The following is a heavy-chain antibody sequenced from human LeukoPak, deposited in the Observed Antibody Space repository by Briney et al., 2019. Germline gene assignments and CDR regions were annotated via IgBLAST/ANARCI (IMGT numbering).Heavy chain of an antibody. CDR3: AQGPGPHYSSDWFSYYYMDV. CDR2: IRYDGSNK. J-gene: IGHJ6*03. Sequence: GGSLRLSCAASGFTFSSYGMHWVRQAPGKGLEWVAFIRYDGSNKYYADSVKGRFTISRDNSKNTLYLQMNSLRAEDTAVYYCAQGPGPHYSSDWFSYYYMDVWGKGTTVTISS. V-gene: IGHV3-30*02. CDR1: GFTFSSYG. D-gene: IGHD6-19*01.